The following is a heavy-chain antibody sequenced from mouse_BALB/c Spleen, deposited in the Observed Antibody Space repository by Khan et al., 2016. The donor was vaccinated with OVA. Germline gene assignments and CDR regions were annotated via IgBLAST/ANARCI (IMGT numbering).Heavy chain of an antibody. CDR3: TRDRIDY. CDR2: INPTSGYT. J-gene: IGHJ2*01. V-gene: IGHV1-7*01. Sequence: VQLQESGAELAKPGASVKMSCKASGYTFTTYWLHWVKQRPGQGLEWIGYINPTSGYTDYNEKFTDKATLSADKYSSTAYSQHSSLTSEDSAVYYYTRDRIDYWGQGTTRTVSS. CDR1: GYTFTTYW.